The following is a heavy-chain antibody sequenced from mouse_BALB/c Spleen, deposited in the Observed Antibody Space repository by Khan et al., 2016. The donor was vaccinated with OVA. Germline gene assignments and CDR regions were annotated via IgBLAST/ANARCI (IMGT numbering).Heavy chain of an antibody. D-gene: IGHD4-1*01. CDR1: GYSITSDYA. Sequence: QLEESGPGLVKPSQSLSLTCTVTGYSITSDYAWNWIRQFPGNKLEWMGYISYSGSTTYNPSLKSRISITRETSKNQFLLQLNSVTTEDTATYYCASELGRYYAMDYWGQGTSVTVSS. CDR3: ASELGRYYAMDY. J-gene: IGHJ4*01. CDR2: ISYSGST. V-gene: IGHV3-2*02.